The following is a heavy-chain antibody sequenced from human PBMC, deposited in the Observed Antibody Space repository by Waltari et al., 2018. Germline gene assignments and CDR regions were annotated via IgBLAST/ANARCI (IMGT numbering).Heavy chain of an antibody. J-gene: IGHJ5*02. CDR2: IHHSGRT. Sequence: QVHLQESGPGLVRPSETLSLTCPVSGASIRGGGWWIWVRQSPGKRLEGIGEIHHSGRTNSNPSLKNRLTLAVDESRNQFFLKITSVTAADTALYFCARANGGLIGSWGQGIVVTVSS. CDR3: ARANGGLIGS. D-gene: IGHD3-16*01. V-gene: IGHV4-4*02. CDR1: GASIRGGGW.